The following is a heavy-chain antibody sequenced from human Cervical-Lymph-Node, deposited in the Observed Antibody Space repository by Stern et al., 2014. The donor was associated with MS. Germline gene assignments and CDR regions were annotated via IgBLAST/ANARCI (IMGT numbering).Heavy chain of an antibody. D-gene: IGHD3-16*01. CDR2: RSFDVSKK. Sequence: QVQLVQSGGGVVQPGKSLRLSCEASGFRLSREGVHWVRQAQGKGLEGLAVRSFDVSKKFYEDSVKGRFTISRDNSKNTVYLQMNSLRPEDTAVYYCATSTGGGTLDYWGQGTLVSVSS. V-gene: IGHV3-30*03. J-gene: IGHJ4*02. CDR1: GFRLSREG. CDR3: ATSTGGGTLDY.